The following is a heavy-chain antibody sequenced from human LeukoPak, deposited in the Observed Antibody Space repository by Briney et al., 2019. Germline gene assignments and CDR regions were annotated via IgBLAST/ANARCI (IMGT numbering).Heavy chain of an antibody. CDR3: AREGATGAFDI. D-gene: IGHD1-26*01. J-gene: IGHJ3*02. CDR2: IYTSGNT. V-gene: IGHV4-4*07. CDR1: GGSISSYY. Sequence: SETLSLTCTVSGGSISSYYWSWIRQPAGKGLEWIGRIYTSGNTNYNPSLKSRVTMSVDTSKNQFSLKLSSVTAADTAVYYCAREGATGAFDIWSQGTMVTVSS.